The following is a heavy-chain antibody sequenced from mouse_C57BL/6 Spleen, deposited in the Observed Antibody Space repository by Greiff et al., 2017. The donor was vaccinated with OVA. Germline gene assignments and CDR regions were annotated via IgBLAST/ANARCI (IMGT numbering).Heavy chain of an antibody. V-gene: IGHV14-4*01. CDR1: GFNIKDDY. CDR3: TYYGSSYRYFDV. D-gene: IGHD1-1*01. Sequence: VQLQQSGAELVRPGASVKLSCTASGFNIKDDYMHWVKQRPEQGLEWIGWIDPENGDTEYASKFQGKVTITADTSSNTAYLQLSSLTSEDTAVYYCTYYGSSYRYFDVWGTGTTVTVSS. CDR2: IDPENGDT. J-gene: IGHJ1*03.